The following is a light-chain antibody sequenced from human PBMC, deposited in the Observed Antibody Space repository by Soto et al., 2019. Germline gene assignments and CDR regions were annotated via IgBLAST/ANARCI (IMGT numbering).Light chain of an antibody. CDR3: QQYGSSQT. CDR1: QSVSSSY. J-gene: IGKJ1*01. V-gene: IGKV3-20*01. Sequence: IVLTQSPGTLSLSPGERTTLSCRAIQSVSSSYLAWYQQKPGQAPRXLIYSTSNRATGTPDRFSGSGSGTDFTLTISGLEPEDFAVYYCQQYGSSQTFGQGTKVDIK. CDR2: STS.